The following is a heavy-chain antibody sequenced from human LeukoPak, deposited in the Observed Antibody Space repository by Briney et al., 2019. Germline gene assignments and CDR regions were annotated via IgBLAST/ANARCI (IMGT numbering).Heavy chain of an antibody. CDR3: ARKSDYFDY. J-gene: IGHJ4*02. Sequence: SETLSLTCTVSGGSISSYYWSWIRQPPGKGLEWIGYIYYSGSTNYNPSLKSRVTISVDTSKNQFSLKLSSVTAADTAVYYCARKSDYFDYWGQGTLITVSS. CDR1: GGSISSYY. D-gene: IGHD3-3*01. V-gene: IGHV4-59*12. CDR2: IYYSGST.